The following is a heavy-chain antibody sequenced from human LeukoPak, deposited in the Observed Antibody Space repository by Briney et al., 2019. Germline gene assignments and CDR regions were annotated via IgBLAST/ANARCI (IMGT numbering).Heavy chain of an antibody. D-gene: IGHD2-2*01. CDR2: IKQDGSQK. CDR3: ARDADIGVASADMWYDGYDM. V-gene: IGHV3-7*01. J-gene: IGHJ3*02. Sequence: GGSLRLSCAASGFTFRNYPMSWVRQAPGKGLEWVANIKQDGSQKSYADSVKGRFTISRDNTKNSGYLQMSSLRAEDTAVYYCARDADIGVASADMWYDGYDMWGQGTMVTVSS. CDR1: GFTFRNYP.